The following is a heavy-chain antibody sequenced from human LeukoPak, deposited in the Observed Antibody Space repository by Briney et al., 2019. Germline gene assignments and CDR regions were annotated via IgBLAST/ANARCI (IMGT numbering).Heavy chain of an antibody. CDR3: ARDFYGGNSEALDY. CDR1: GGSISSSSYY. V-gene: IGHV4-39*07. Sequence: SETLSLTCTVSGGSISSSSYYWGWIRQAPGKGLEWIGSIYYSGSTYYNPSLKSRVTISVDTSKNQFSLKLSSVTAADTAVYYCARDFYGGNSEALDYWGQGTLVTVSS. CDR2: IYYSGST. J-gene: IGHJ4*02. D-gene: IGHD4-23*01.